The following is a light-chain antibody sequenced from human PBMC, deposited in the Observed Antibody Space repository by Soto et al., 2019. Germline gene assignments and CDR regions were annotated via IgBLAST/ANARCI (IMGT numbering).Light chain of an antibody. CDR1: SGDVGSYNL. CDR3: CSYAGNSEV. CDR2: EVT. Sequence: QSALTQHASVSGSPGQSITIPCTGTSGDVGSYNLVSWYQQHPGKAPKLLIYEVTERPSGVSNRFSGSKSGNTASLTISGLQPDDEADYYCCSYAGNSEVFGTGTKLTVL. V-gene: IGLV2-23*02. J-gene: IGLJ1*01.